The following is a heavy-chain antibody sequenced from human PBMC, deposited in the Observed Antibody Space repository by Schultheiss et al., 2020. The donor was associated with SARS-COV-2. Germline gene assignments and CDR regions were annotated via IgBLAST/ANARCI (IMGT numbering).Heavy chain of an antibody. V-gene: IGHV1-18*01. Sequence: ASVKVSCKASGYTFTSYGISWVRQAPGQGLEWMGWISAYNGNTNYAQKLQGRVTMTTDTSTSTAYMELSSLRSEDTAVYYCARVARGRTYYDYVWGSVDYWGQGTLVTVSS. J-gene: IGHJ4*02. CDR2: ISAYNGNT. CDR1: GYTFTSYG. D-gene: IGHD3-16*01. CDR3: ARVARGRTYYDYVWGSVDY.